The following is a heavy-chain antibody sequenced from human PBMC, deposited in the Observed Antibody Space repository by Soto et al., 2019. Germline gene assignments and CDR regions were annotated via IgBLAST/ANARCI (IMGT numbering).Heavy chain of an antibody. V-gene: IGHV3-30-3*01. J-gene: IGHJ4*02. CDR1: GFTFSSYA. Sequence: GGSLRLSCAASGFTFSSYAMHWVRQAPGKGLEWVAVISYDGSNKYYADSVKGRFTISRDNSKNTLYLQMNSLRAEDTAVYYCARAHCGDYVYFDYWGQGTLVTVSS. CDR3: ARAHCGDYVYFDY. CDR2: ISYDGSNK. D-gene: IGHD4-17*01.